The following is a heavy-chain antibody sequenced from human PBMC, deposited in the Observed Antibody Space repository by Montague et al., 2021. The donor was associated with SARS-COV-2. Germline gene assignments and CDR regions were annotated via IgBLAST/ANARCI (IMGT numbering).Heavy chain of an antibody. V-gene: IGHV4-61*08. CDR2: IYYSGST. Sequence: SETLSLTCTVSGGSIMRSDYYRGWIRQAPGRGLEWIGYIYYSGSTDYSPSLKSRVTISLDTSKNQFSLKVTSVTAADTAVYYCARGGGYYKYGLDVWGPGTTVTVSS. CDR3: ARGGGYYKYGLDV. J-gene: IGHJ6*02. CDR1: GGSIMRSDYY. D-gene: IGHD3-22*01.